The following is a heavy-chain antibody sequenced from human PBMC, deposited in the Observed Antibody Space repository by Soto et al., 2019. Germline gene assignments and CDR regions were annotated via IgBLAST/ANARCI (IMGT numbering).Heavy chain of an antibody. CDR3: ASPSLYYYDSSGYYYGGAFDI. V-gene: IGHV5-51*01. CDR1: GYSFTSYW. J-gene: IGHJ3*02. D-gene: IGHD3-22*01. Sequence: PGESLKISCKGSGYSFTSYWIGWVRQMPGKGLEWMGIIYPGDSDTRYSPSFQGQVTISADKSIGTAYLQWSSLKASDTAMYYCASPSLYYYDSSGYYYGGAFDIWGQGTMVTVSS. CDR2: IYPGDSDT.